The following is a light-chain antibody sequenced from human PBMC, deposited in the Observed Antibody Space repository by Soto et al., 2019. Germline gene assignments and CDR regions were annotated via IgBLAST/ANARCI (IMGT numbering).Light chain of an antibody. V-gene: IGKV3-11*01. CDR1: QSVSSY. CDR2: DAS. Sequence: EIVLTQSPASLSLSPGERATRSCRASQSVSSYLAWYQQKPGQAPRLLIYDASSRATGIPARFSGSGSGTDFTLTISSLEPEDFAVYYCQQRSNWPWTFGQGTKVDIK. J-gene: IGKJ1*01. CDR3: QQRSNWPWT.